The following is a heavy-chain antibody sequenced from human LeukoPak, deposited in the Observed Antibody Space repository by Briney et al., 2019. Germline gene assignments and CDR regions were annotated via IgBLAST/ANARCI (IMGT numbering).Heavy chain of an antibody. CDR1: GGSISSGSCY. J-gene: IGHJ5*02. D-gene: IGHD1-26*01. CDR2: IYTSGST. V-gene: IGHV4-61*02. Sequence: PSQTLSLTCTVSGGSISSGSCYWSWIRQPAGKGLEWIGRIYTSGSTNYNPSLKSRVTISVDTSKNQFSLKLSSVTAADTAVYYCAREEPQWELPRRWFDPWGQGTLVTVSS. CDR3: AREEPQWELPRRWFDP.